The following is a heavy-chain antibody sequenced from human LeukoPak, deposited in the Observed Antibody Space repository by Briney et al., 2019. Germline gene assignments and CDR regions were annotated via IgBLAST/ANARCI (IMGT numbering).Heavy chain of an antibody. J-gene: IGHJ4*02. CDR1: GFTFSRNG. CDR2: IRKDGSDK. D-gene: IGHD7-27*01. CDR3: AKDSNWAFDY. V-gene: IGHV3-30*02. Sequence: GGSLRLSRGASGFTFSRNGMHWVPQPPAKGLDGVAYIRKDGSDKYYADSVKGRFTISRDSSKNMVYLQMNSLRAEDTAVYYCAKDSNWAFDYWGQGTLVSVSS.